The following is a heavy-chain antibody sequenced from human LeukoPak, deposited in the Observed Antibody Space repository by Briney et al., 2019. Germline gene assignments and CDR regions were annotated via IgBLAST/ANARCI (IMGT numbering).Heavy chain of an antibody. Sequence: GGSLRLSCAPSGFTFDNFAMTWVRQAPGKGLEWVSEITGSGGSTYYADSVKGRFTISRDNSKNALYLQMNSLRAEDTAIYYCARELFDFDYWGQGTLVTVSS. CDR2: ITGSGGST. V-gene: IGHV3-23*01. CDR1: GFTFDNFA. J-gene: IGHJ4*02. D-gene: IGHD3-10*01. CDR3: ARELFDFDY.